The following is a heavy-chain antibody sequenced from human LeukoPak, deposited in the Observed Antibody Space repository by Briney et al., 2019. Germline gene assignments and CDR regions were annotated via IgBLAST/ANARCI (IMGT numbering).Heavy chain of an antibody. Sequence: SETLSLTCTVSGYSISSGYYWGWIRQPPGKGLEWMGSIYHSRSTYYNPSLKSRVTISVDTSKNQFSLKLSSVTAADTAVYYCARESRVYPTDKIGYWGQGTLVTVSS. CDR3: ARESRVYPTDKIGY. CDR1: GYSISSGYY. J-gene: IGHJ4*02. D-gene: IGHD1-14*01. V-gene: IGHV4-38-2*02. CDR2: IYHSRST.